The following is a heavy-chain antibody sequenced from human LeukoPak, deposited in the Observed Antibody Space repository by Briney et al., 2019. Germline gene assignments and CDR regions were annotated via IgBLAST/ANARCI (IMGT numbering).Heavy chain of an antibody. CDR3: ARDTSGYYDY. CDR1: GFTFRNYG. V-gene: IGHV3-33*01. J-gene: IGHJ4*02. D-gene: IGHD2-15*01. CDR2: IWFDGSNR. Sequence: GRSLRLSCEASGFTFRNYGMHWVRQAPGKGLDWVGIIWFDGSNRYYADSVKGRFTISRDNSKNTLYLQVNSVRAEDTAVYYCARDTSGYYDYWGQGALVTVSS.